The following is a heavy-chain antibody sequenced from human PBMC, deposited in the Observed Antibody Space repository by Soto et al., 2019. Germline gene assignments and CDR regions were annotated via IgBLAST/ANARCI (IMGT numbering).Heavy chain of an antibody. CDR1: GGTFSSYA. CDR2: IIPNSGTA. V-gene: IGHV1-69*01. D-gene: IGHD2-2*01. CDR3: ARSQGSSTSLEIYYYYYYGMDV. J-gene: IGHJ6*02. Sequence: QVQLVQSGAEVKKPGSSVKVSCKASGGTFSSYAISWVRQAPGQGLEWMGGIIPNSGTANYAQKFQGRVTITADESTSTVYMELSSLRSEDTALYFCARSQGSSTSLEIYYYYYYGMDVWGQGTTVTVSS.